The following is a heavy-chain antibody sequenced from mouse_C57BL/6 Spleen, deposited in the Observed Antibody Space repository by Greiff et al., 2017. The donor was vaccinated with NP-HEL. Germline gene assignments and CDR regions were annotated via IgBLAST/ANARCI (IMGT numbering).Heavy chain of an antibody. D-gene: IGHD1-1*01. CDR2: IDPSDSYT. J-gene: IGHJ2*01. CDR3: ARSDYGSTQYYFDY. V-gene: IGHV1-69*01. Sequence: PGQGLEWIGEIDPSDSYTNYNQKFKGKSTLTVDKSSSTAYMQLSSLTSEDSAVYYCARSDYGSTQYYFDYWGXGTTLTVSS.